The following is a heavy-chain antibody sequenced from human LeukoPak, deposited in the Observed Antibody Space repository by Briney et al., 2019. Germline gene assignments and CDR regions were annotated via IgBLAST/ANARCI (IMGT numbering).Heavy chain of an antibody. V-gene: IGHV3-30*03. Sequence: GGSLRLSCAVSGFSFSTYGMYWVRQAPGKGLESVAVISYDGSKTYYADSVKGRSTISRDNPKNTVYLQLNSLRAEDTAVYYCARLPPSVFGVGTGDFDYWGQGTLVTVSS. D-gene: IGHD2-8*02. J-gene: IGHJ4*02. CDR2: ISYDGSKT. CDR3: ARLPPSVFGVGTGDFDY. CDR1: GFSFSTYG.